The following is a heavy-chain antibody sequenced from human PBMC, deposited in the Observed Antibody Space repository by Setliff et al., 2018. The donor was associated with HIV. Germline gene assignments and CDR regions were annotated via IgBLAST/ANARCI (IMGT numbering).Heavy chain of an antibody. D-gene: IGHD3-9*01. CDR2: VRFDGNDK. Sequence: GGSLRLSCAASGIIFSNYGMHWVRQAPGKGLEWVAYVRFDGNDKYYRDSVKGRFTISRDNHKKTLSLQMNSLRGDDTAVYFCASGGYDILTGQGHWGQGTLVTVSS. V-gene: IGHV3-30*02. CDR3: ASGGYDILTGQGH. J-gene: IGHJ4*02. CDR1: GIIFSNYG.